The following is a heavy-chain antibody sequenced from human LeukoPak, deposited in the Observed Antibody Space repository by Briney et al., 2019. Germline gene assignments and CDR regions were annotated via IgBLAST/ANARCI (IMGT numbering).Heavy chain of an antibody. J-gene: IGHJ2*01. Sequence: SETLSLTCAVYGGSFSGYYWSWIRQPPGKGLEWIGYIYHSGSTYYNPSLKSRVTISVDRSKNQFSLKLSSVTAADTAVYYCARARGYSVRWYFDLWGRGTLVTVSS. V-gene: IGHV4-30-2*01. CDR3: ARARGYSVRWYFDL. CDR2: IYHSGST. CDR1: GGSFSGYY. D-gene: IGHD2-15*01.